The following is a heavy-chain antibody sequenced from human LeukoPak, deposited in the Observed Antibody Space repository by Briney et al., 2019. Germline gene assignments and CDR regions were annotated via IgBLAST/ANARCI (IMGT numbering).Heavy chain of an antibody. CDR3: ARHAAYYYEDY. CDR1: RGSIGSGSYF. V-gene: IGHV4-39*01. Sequence: SGTPSLTCTVSRGSIGSGSYFWGWIRQPPGKGLEWIGTIFYSGSTYYNPSLKSRVTMSVDTSKNQFSLKLTSVTAADTAVYYCARHAAYYYEDYWGQGILVTVSS. D-gene: IGHD3-22*01. CDR2: IFYSGST. J-gene: IGHJ4*02.